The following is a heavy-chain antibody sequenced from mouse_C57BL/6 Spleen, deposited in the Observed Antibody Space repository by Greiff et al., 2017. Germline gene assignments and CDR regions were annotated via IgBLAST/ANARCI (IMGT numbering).Heavy chain of an antibody. CDR1: GFTFSSYG. V-gene: IGHV5-6*01. Sequence: EVQRVESGGDLVKPGGSLKLSCAASGFTFSSYGMSWVRQTPDKRLEWVATISSGGSYTYYPDSVKGRFTISRDNAKNTLYLQMSSLKSEDTAMYYCARHRIDWVYYAMDYWGQGTSVTVSS. CDR3: ARHRIDWVYYAMDY. CDR2: ISSGGSYT. D-gene: IGHD4-1*01. J-gene: IGHJ4*01.